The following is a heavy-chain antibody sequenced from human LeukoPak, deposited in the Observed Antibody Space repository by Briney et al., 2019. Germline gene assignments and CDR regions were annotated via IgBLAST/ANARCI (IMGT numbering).Heavy chain of an antibody. CDR1: GYTFTSYG. D-gene: IGHD1-26*01. CDR3: ASVPRYSGNYYFDY. J-gene: IGHJ4*02. V-gene: IGHV1-18*01. Sequence: ASVKVSCKASGYTFTSYGISWVRQAPGQGLEWMGWISAYNGNTNYAQKLQGRVTMTTDTSTAYMELRSLRSDDTAVYYCASVPRYSGNYYFDYWGQGTLVTVSS. CDR2: ISAYNGNT.